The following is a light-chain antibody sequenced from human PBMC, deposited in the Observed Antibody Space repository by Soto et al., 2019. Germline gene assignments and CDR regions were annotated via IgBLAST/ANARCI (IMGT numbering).Light chain of an antibody. CDR3: QHYNRYSGT. CDR1: QSIGNS. CDR2: AGS. V-gene: IGKV1-5*01. Sequence: DLQLTQSPFILSASVGDSITISCRASQSIGNSLAWYQQKPGKAPKVLIYAGSSLDSGVPSRFSASGFGTDFTLRVNSLQPDDFATYYCQHYNRYSGTFGQGTKVEV. J-gene: IGKJ1*01.